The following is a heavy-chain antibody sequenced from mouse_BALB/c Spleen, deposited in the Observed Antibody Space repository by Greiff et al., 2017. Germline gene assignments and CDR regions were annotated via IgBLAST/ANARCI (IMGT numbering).Heavy chain of an antibody. Sequence: VQLKESGGDLVKPGGSLKLSCAASGFTFSSYGMSWVRQTPDKRLEWVATISSGGSYTYYPDSVKGRFTISRDNAKNTLYLQMSSLKSEDTAMYYCARHNGNYVWFAYWGQGTLVTVSA. V-gene: IGHV5-6*01. CDR3: ARHNGNYVWFAY. J-gene: IGHJ3*01. D-gene: IGHD2-1*01. CDR1: GFTFSSYG. CDR2: ISSGGSYT.